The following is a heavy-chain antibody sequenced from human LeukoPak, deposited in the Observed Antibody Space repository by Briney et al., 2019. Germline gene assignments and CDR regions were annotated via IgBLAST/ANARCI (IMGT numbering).Heavy chain of an antibody. D-gene: IGHD6-13*01. CDR3: ARDRVDSSSWYYYYGMDV. J-gene: IGHJ6*02. V-gene: IGHV4-39*07. Sequence: SETLSLTCTVSGGSISSSSYYWGWIRQPPGKGLEWIGSIYYSGSTYYNPSLKSRVTISVDTSKNQFSLKLSSVTAADTAVYYCARDRVDSSSWYYYYGMDVWGQGTTVTVSS. CDR2: IYYSGST. CDR1: GGSISSSSYY.